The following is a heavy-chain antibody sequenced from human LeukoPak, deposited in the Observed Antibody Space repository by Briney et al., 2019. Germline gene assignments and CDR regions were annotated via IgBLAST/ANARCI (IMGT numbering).Heavy chain of an antibody. J-gene: IGHJ4*02. CDR2: INGDGSSI. D-gene: IGHD2-21*02. Sequence: GGSLRLSCAASGFXFSSYWMHWVRQAPGKGLVWVSRINGDGSSITYADSVKGRFTIFRDNAKNTLYLQMNSLRAEDTAVYYCARGTYCGGDCLSNWGQGTLVTVSS. CDR1: GFXFSSYW. V-gene: IGHV3-74*03. CDR3: ARGTYCGGDCLSN.